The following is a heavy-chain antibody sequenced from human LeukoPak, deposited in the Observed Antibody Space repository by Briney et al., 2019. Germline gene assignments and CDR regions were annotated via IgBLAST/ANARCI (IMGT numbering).Heavy chain of an antibody. Sequence: GGSLRLSCAASGFTFSSYAISWVRQAPGQGLEWMGRIIPILGIANYAQKFQGRVTITADKSTSTAYMELSSLRSEDTAVYYCASRRSEEPGSQESKWVTFDYWGQGTLVTVSS. CDR2: IIPILGIA. V-gene: IGHV1-69*04. CDR1: GFTFSSYA. CDR3: ASRRSEEPGSQESKWVTFDY. J-gene: IGHJ4*02. D-gene: IGHD1-14*01.